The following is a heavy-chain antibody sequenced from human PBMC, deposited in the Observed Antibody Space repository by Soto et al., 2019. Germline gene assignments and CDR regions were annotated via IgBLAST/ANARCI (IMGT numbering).Heavy chain of an antibody. Sequence: QVQLQESGPGLVKPSETLSLTCTVSGGSISSYYWSWIRQPPGKGLEWIGYIYYTGSTNYNPSLTSRVIVSVDTSKAQFSLQRSCVTAADTAVYYCARNFEGGGEAAACKGAYWYFDLWGRGTLVTVSS. CDR1: GGSISSYY. V-gene: IGHV4-59*01. D-gene: IGHD6-13*01. CDR2: IYYTGST. CDR3: ARNFEGGGEAAACKGAYWYFDL. J-gene: IGHJ2*01.